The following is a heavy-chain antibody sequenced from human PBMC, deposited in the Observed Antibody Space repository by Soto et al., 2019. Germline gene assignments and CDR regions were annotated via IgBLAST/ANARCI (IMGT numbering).Heavy chain of an antibody. CDR2: IIPIFGTA. D-gene: IGHD4-17*01. CDR1: GGTFSSYA. J-gene: IGHJ5*02. CDR3: ARRITTVTTGWFDP. Sequence: QVQLVQSGAEVNNPGSSVKVYCKASGGTFSSYAISRVRQAPGQGIEWMGGIIPIFGTANYAQKFQGRVTITADKSTSTAYMELSSMRAEATAVYYCARRITTVTTGWFDPWGQGTLVTVSS. V-gene: IGHV1-69*06.